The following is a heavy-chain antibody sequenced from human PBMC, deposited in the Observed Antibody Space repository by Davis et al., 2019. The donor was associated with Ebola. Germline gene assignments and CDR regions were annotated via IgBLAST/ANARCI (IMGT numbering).Heavy chain of an antibody. Sequence: PSETLSLTCAASGFTFSSYSMNWVRQAPGKGLEWVSYISSSSSTIYYADSVKGRFTISRDNAKNSLYLQMNSLRAEDTAVYYCARGLPSGWYSPLPYYFDYWGQGTLVTVSS. J-gene: IGHJ4*02. CDR3: ARGLPSGWYSPLPYYFDY. V-gene: IGHV3-48*01. CDR1: GFTFSSYS. D-gene: IGHD6-19*01. CDR2: ISSSSSTI.